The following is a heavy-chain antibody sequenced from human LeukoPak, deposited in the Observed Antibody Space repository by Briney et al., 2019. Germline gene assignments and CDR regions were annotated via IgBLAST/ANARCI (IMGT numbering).Heavy chain of an antibody. D-gene: IGHD2-2*01. Sequence: SETLSLTCTVSGGSISSYYWSWIRQPPGKGLEWIGYIYYSGSTNYNPSLKSRVTISVDTSKNQFSLKLSSVTAADTAVYYCARQGRYRSSTSCYVWFDPWGQGTLVTVSS. CDR1: GGSISSYY. V-gene: IGHV4-59*08. J-gene: IGHJ5*02. CDR2: IYYSGST. CDR3: ARQGRYRSSTSCYVWFDP.